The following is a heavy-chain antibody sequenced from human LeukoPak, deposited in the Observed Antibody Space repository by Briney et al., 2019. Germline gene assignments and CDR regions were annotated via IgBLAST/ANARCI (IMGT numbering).Heavy chain of an antibody. J-gene: IGHJ4*02. CDR1: GLTFRNAW. CDR2: IKSKVDGGTT. Sequence: GGSLRLSCTASGLTFRNAWMHWVRQAPGKGLEWIGRIKSKVDGGTTDYAPPVKGRFTFSRDDSRSTVYLQMNSLNAEDTGVYYCINHDDSGSRLHCDHRGQGTLVTVSS. V-gene: IGHV3-15*01. CDR3: INHDDSGSRLHCDH. D-gene: IGHD3-22*01.